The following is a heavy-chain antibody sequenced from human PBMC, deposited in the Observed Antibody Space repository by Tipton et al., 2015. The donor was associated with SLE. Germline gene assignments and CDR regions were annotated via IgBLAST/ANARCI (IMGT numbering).Heavy chain of an antibody. CDR2: ISHSGRT. Sequence: TLSLTCTVSGGSISSGSYYWSWIRQPPGKGLEWIGSISHSGRTYYNPSLKSRITVSVDTSKNQFSLKVTSVTAPDTAVYFCARVTAMGIDYWGQGTLVTVSS. J-gene: IGHJ4*02. V-gene: IGHV4-39*07. CDR3: ARVTAMGIDY. D-gene: IGHD2-21*02. CDR1: GGSISSGSYY.